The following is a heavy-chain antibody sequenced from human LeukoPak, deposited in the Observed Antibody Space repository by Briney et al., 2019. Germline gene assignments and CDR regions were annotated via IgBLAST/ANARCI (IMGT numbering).Heavy chain of an antibody. V-gene: IGHV3-7*02. CDR2: IKQDGTEK. CDR3: ARVYHNYDCFYY. Sequence: PGGSLRLSCEASGFTFSSYWMTWVRQAPGKGLEWVANIKQDGTEKYYVDSVKGRFTISRDNAQNSLYLQMNSLRAEDTALYYCARVYHNYDCFYYWGQGTLVTVSS. CDR1: GFTFSSYW. J-gene: IGHJ4*02. D-gene: IGHD3-16*01.